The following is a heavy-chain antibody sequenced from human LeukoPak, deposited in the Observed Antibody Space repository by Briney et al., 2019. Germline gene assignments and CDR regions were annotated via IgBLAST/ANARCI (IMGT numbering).Heavy chain of an antibody. CDR1: GFTFSSYW. V-gene: IGHV3-7*01. Sequence: PGGSLRLSCAASGFTFSSYWMSWVRQAPGKGLEWVANIKQDGSEKYYVDSVKGRFTISRDNAKNSLYLQMNSLRAEDTAVYYCATGTYYYGSSGYYYFDYWGQGTLVTVSS. CDR2: IKQDGSEK. J-gene: IGHJ4*02. CDR3: ATGTYYYGSSGYYYFDY. D-gene: IGHD3-22*01.